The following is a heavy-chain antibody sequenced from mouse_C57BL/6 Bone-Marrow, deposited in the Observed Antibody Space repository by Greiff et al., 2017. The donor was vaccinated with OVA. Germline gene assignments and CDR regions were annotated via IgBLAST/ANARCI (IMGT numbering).Heavy chain of an antibody. J-gene: IGHJ3*01. V-gene: IGHV10-3*01. CDR3: VRARLAWFAY. CDR2: IRSKSSNSAT. Sequence: EVKLVESGGGLVQPKGSLKLSCAASGFTFNTYAMHWVRQAPGKGLEWVARIRSKSSNSATYYNVTVKARFTISRDDTQSLIYLQMHNLKTEDTAWYYGVRARLAWFAYWGQGTLVTVSA. D-gene: IGHD2-4*01. CDR1: GFTFNTYA.